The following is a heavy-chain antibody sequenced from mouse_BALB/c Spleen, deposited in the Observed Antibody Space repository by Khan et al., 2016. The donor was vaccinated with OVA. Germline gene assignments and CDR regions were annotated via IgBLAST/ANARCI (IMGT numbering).Heavy chain of an antibody. CDR1: GYTFTSYT. V-gene: IGHV1-4*01. CDR3: ERDGAYYGNDGWFAY. Sequence: QVQLQQSGAELARPGASVKMSCKASGYTFTSYTIHWIKLRPGQGLEWIGYINTNNGYTNYNQKFKDKATLTADKSSTTVYMQLSSLTSDDSAVNNGERDGAYYGNDGWFAYWGQGTLVTVSA. CDR2: INTNNGYT. J-gene: IGHJ3*01. D-gene: IGHD2-14*01.